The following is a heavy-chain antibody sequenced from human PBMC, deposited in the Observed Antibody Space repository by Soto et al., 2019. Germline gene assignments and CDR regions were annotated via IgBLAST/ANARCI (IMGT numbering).Heavy chain of an antibody. J-gene: IGHJ4*02. CDR3: AREERAAAVSYLDH. D-gene: IGHD6-13*01. CDR1: GFTFSTYS. V-gene: IGHV3-30-3*01. CDR2: ISYNGDQK. Sequence: QVQLVESGGGVVQPGRSLRLSCAASGFTFSTYSMHWVRQAPGKGLEWVAVISYNGDQKYYGDSVKGRFTISRDNSKNTMYLRMNSLTAEDTAVYFCAREERAAAVSYLDHWGPGTLVTVSS.